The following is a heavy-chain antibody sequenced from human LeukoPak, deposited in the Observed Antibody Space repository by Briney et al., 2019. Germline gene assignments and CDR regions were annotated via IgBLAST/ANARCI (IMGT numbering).Heavy chain of an antibody. CDR1: GGSVSSYY. CDR3: TRDRTYGYEGLDAFDI. J-gene: IGHJ3*02. D-gene: IGHD3-16*01. CDR2: IYTSGST. V-gene: IGHV4-4*07. Sequence: SETLPLTCTVSGGSVSSYYWSWIRQPAGKGLEWIGRIYTSGSTNYKPSLKSRVTMSVDTSKYQFSLKLSSVTAADTAMYYCTRDRTYGYEGLDAFDIWGQGTMVTVSS.